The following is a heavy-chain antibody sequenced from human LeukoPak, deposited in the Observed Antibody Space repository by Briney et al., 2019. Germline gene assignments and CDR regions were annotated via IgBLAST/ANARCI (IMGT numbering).Heavy chain of an antibody. CDR3: ARGNSYDSSGSQRLTFAS. J-gene: IGHJ4*02. Sequence: ASVKVSCKASGGTFSSYAISWVRQAPGQGLEWMGIINPSGGSTSYAQKFQGRVTMTRDMSTSTVDMELSSLRSEDTAVYYCARGNSYDSSGSQRLTFASWGQGTLVTVSS. V-gene: IGHV1-46*01. D-gene: IGHD3-22*01. CDR2: INPSGGST. CDR1: GGTFSSYA.